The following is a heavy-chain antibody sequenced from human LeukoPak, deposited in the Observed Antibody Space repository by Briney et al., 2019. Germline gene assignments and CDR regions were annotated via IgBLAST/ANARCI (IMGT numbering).Heavy chain of an antibody. CDR2: INPSGGST. V-gene: IGHV1-46*01. CDR1: GYTFTGYY. D-gene: IGHD6-6*01. CDR3: ASSSSPYYMDV. Sequence: ASVKVSCKASGYTFTGYYMHWVRQAPGQGLEWMGIINPSGGSTSYAQKFQGRVTMTRDTSTSTVYMELSSLRSEDTAVYYCASSSSPYYMDVWGKGTTVTVSS. J-gene: IGHJ6*03.